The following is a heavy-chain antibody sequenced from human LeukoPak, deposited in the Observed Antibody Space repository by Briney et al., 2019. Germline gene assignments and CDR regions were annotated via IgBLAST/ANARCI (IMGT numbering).Heavy chain of an antibody. CDR2: IRQDGSQK. V-gene: IGHV3-7*01. CDR1: GFTFSSYC. J-gene: IGHJ4*02. CDR3: ARESGSVTSEDDFDY. Sequence: GGSLRLSCAASGFTFSSYCMSWVRQAPGKGLEWVATIRQDGSQKYYVDTVKGRFTISRDNAKNSLYLQMNSLRAEDTAVYYCARESGSVTSEDDFDYWGQGTLVTVSS. D-gene: IGHD4-17*01.